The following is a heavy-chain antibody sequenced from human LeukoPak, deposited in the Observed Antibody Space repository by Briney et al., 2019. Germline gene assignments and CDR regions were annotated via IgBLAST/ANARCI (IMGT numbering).Heavy chain of an antibody. J-gene: IGHJ6*02. D-gene: IGHD3-10*01. CDR3: ARESRGSQGLPYGMDV. CDR2: IYSDGSI. Sequence: GSLRLSCVASGFTVSTNYMGWVRQAPGKGLDWVTVIYSDGSIYYTDSVKGRFTISVYNSKNTVYLQMNSLRPEDTAMYYCARESRGSQGLPYGMDVWGQGTTVTVSS. CDR1: GFTVSTNY. V-gene: IGHV3-53*04.